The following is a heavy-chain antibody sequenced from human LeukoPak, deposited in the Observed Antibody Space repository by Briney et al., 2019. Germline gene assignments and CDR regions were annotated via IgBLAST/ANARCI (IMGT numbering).Heavy chain of an antibody. Sequence: SETLSLTCAVYGGSFSGYYWSWIRQPPGKGLEWIGEINHSGSTNYNPSLKSRVTISVDTSKNQFSLKLSSVTAADTAVYYCARGLSPSGGFSFGYWGQGTLVTVSS. D-gene: IGHD4-23*01. V-gene: IGHV4-34*01. CDR1: GGSFSGYY. CDR2: INHSGST. CDR3: ARGLSPSGGFSFGY. J-gene: IGHJ4*02.